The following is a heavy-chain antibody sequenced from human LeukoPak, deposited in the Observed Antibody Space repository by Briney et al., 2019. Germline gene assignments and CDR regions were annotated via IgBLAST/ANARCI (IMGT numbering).Heavy chain of an antibody. J-gene: IGHJ4*02. Sequence: GGSLRLSCAASGFTFSTSAISWVRRAPGKGLEWVSAISGSGASTYYADSVKGRFTISRDNSKNTLYLQINSLRAEDTAVYHCAKGVSGYVPGYWGQGTLVTVSS. CDR1: GFTFSTSA. CDR3: AKGVSGYVPGY. D-gene: IGHD6-25*01. V-gene: IGHV3-23*01. CDR2: ISGSGAST.